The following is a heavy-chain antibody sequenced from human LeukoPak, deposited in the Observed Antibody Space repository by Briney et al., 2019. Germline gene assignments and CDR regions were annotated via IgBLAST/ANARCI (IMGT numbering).Heavy chain of an antibody. J-gene: IGHJ4*02. CDR1: GGSISSSSSIC. D-gene: IGHD4-23*01. CDR3: ARNGGNSDYDY. V-gene: IGHV4-4*02. CDR2: IYHNGAT. Sequence: SETLSLTCAVSGGSISSSSSICWTWVRQPPGEGLEWIGEIYHNGATNYNPSLKSRVTLLLDKSKNQFPLRLNSVTAADTAVYYCARNGGNSDYDYWGQGTLVTVSA.